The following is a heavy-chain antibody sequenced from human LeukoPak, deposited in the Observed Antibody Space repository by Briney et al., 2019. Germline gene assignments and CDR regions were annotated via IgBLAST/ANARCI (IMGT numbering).Heavy chain of an antibody. J-gene: IGHJ6*02. Sequence: SLTLSCAASGFTFSSYGMHWLRQAPGQGREGVAVISYDGTNKYYADSVKGRFTISRDNSKNTLYLQMNSLRAEDTAVYYCAKDDCSGGSCYLYYYYGMDVWGQGTTVTVSS. D-gene: IGHD2-15*01. CDR3: AKDDCSGGSCYLYYYYGMDV. CDR2: ISYDGTNK. V-gene: IGHV3-30*18. CDR1: GFTFSSYG.